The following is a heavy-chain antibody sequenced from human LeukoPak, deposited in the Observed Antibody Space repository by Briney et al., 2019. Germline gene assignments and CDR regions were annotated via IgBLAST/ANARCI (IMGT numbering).Heavy chain of an antibody. CDR1: GFTFSSYW. Sequence: GGSLRLSCAASGFTFSSYWMTWVRQAPGKGLEWVANINRDGTEKYYVDSVKGRFTISRDNAKNSLYLQMSSLRAEDTAVYYCARQGFWSGYYFDYWGQGTLVTVSS. CDR3: ARQGFWSGYYFDY. J-gene: IGHJ4*02. V-gene: IGHV3-7*01. D-gene: IGHD3-3*01. CDR2: INRDGTEK.